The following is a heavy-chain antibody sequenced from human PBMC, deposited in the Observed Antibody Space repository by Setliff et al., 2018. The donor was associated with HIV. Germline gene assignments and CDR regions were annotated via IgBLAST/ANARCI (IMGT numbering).Heavy chain of an antibody. J-gene: IGHJ1*01. D-gene: IGHD6-13*01. CDR2: ISYDGTIT. Sequence: GGSLRLSCAASGFLYSNNAFHWVRQTPGKGLEWVAVISYDGTITHYVDSVKGRFSISRDNSQNTLYLQMNSLRAEDTAIYYCAKGTKITTALYLAYWGQGTLVTVSS. V-gene: IGHV3-30*04. CDR3: AKGTKITTALYLAY. CDR1: GFLYSNNA.